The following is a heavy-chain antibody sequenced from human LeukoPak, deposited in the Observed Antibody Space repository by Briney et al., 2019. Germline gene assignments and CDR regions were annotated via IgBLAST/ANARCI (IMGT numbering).Heavy chain of an antibody. J-gene: IGHJ4*02. Sequence: SETPSLTCTVPGGSISSSSYYWGWIRQPPGKGLEWLGSIYYSGSTYYNPSLKSRITLSVDKSNTEFSLKLSSGTAADTAVYYCARASHDYGDYSHVDYWDKGTVVTVS. CDR2: IYYSGST. V-gene: IGHV4-39*07. CDR1: GGSISSSSYY. D-gene: IGHD4-17*01. CDR3: ARASHDYGDYSHVDY.